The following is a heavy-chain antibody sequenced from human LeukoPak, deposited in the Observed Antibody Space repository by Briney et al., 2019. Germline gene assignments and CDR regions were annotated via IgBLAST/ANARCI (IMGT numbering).Heavy chain of an antibody. CDR2: IQYDGSDT. CDR3: AKGSSWHNEY. CDR1: GFIFSNYG. D-gene: IGHD6-13*01. J-gene: IGHJ4*02. Sequence: GGSLRLSCAASGFIFSNYGMHWVRQAPGKGLEWVTFIQYDGSDTYYADSVKGRFALSRDNSKNTLYLQMNSLRAEDTAVYYCAKGSSWHNEYWGQGTLVTVSS. V-gene: IGHV3-30*02.